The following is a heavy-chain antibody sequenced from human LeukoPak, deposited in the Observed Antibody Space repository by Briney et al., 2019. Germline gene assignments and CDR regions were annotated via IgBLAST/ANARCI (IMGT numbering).Heavy chain of an antibody. J-gene: IGHJ4*02. CDR1: GYTFTSYG. CDR3: ATVYLIYDSSGYSFDY. CDR2: ISAYNGNT. Sequence: ASVKVSCKASGYTFTSYGISWVRQAPGQGLEWMGWISAYNGNTNYAQKLQGRVTMTTDTSTSTAYMELSSLRSEDTAVYYCATVYLIYDSSGYSFDYWGQGTLVTVSS. D-gene: IGHD3-22*01. V-gene: IGHV1-18*01.